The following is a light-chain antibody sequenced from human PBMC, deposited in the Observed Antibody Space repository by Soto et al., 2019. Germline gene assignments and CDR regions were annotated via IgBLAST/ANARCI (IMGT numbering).Light chain of an antibody. J-gene: IGKJ4*02. CDR1: QSVSSY. Sequence: EIVLTQSPATLSLSPGERATLSCRASQSVSSYLAWYKQKPGQAPRLLIYAASNTATGIPARFSGSGSGTAFTLTISSLEPEDFAVYYCQQRSNWLLTFGGGTEVEIK. V-gene: IGKV3-11*01. CDR3: QQRSNWLLT. CDR2: AAS.